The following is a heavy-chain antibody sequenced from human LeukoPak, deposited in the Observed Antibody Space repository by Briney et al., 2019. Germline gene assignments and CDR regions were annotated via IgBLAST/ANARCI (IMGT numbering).Heavy chain of an antibody. V-gene: IGHV3-48*04. D-gene: IGHD5/OR15-5a*01. CDR1: GFTSSSYW. CDR2: ISSSGSTI. Sequence: GGSLRLSCAASGFTSSSYWMHWVRQAPGKGLEWVSYISSSGSTIYYADSVKGRFTISRDNAKNSLYLQMNSLRAEDTAVYYCARESVYDSGYYYYYMDVWGKGTTVTISS. CDR3: ARESVYDSGYYYYYMDV. J-gene: IGHJ6*03.